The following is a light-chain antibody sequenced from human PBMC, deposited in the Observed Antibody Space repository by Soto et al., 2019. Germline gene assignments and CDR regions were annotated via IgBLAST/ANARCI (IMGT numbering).Light chain of an antibody. CDR2: EVS. J-gene: IGLJ2*01. V-gene: IGLV2-8*01. Sequence: QSALTQPPSASGSPGQSVTISCTGTSSDVGRYNYVSWYQQHPGKAPKLMIYEVSKRPSGVPDRFSASRSGNTASLTVSGLQAEDEADYYCSSYAGSNNLVFGGGTKLTVL. CDR1: SSDVGRYNY. CDR3: SSYAGSNNLV.